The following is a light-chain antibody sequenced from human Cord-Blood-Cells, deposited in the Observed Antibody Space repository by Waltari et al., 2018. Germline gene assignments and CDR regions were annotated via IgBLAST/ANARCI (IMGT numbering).Light chain of an antibody. Sequence: QSALTQPASVSGSPGQSITISCTGTSSDVGSYNLVSWNQQHPGKAPKLMIYEGSKRPSGVANRFSGSKSGNTASLTSSGLQADDEADYYCCSYAGSSTNWVFGGGTKLTVL. J-gene: IGLJ3*02. V-gene: IGLV2-23*01. CDR2: EGS. CDR1: SSDVGSYNL. CDR3: CSYAGSSTNWV.